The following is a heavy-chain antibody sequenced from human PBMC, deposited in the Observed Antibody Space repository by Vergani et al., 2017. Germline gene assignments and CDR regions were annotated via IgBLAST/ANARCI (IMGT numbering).Heavy chain of an antibody. J-gene: IGHJ3*02. Sequence: EVQLLESGGGLVQPGGSLRLSCAASGFTFSSYAMSWVRQAPGKGLEWVSAISGSGGSTYYADSVKGRFTISRANSKNTLYLQMNSLRAEDTAVYYCAEDRHERVVVVPAAILSAFDIWGQGTMVTVSS. V-gene: IGHV3-23*01. CDR2: ISGSGGST. CDR1: GFTFSSYA. D-gene: IGHD2-2*02. CDR3: AEDRHERVVVVPAAILSAFDI.